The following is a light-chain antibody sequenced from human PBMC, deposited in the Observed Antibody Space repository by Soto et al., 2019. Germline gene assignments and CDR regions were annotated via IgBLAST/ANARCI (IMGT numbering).Light chain of an antibody. CDR2: GAS. CDR3: QQYGGSPPYT. J-gene: IGKJ2*01. CDR1: HSVSSSY. Sequence: EIVLTQSPGTLSLSPGERATLSCRASHSVSSSYLAWYQQKPGQGPRLLIYGASSRATGIPDRFSGSGSGTDFTLTISRLETEDFAVYYCQQYGGSPPYTFGQGTKLEIK. V-gene: IGKV3-20*01.